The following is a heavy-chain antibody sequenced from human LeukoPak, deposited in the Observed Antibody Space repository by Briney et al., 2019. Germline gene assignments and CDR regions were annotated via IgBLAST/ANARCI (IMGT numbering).Heavy chain of an antibody. D-gene: IGHD1-26*01. CDR1: GFTFSNNA. V-gene: IGHV3-23*01. CDR3: ARYSGSYYYPPAWDL. J-gene: IGHJ4*02. Sequence: GGSLRLSCAASGFTFSNNAMSWVRQAPGKGLEWVSATSTSGGSAYYADSVKGRFTISRDNSKHTLYLQMDSLRADDTAVYYCARYSGSYYYPPAWDLWGQGTLVTVSS. CDR2: TSTSGGSA.